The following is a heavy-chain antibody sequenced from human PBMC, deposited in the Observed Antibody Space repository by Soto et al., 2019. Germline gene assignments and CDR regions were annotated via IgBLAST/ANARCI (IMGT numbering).Heavy chain of an antibody. V-gene: IGHV3-30*03. CDR3: GRAESPDTAYFSDY. CDR1: GFTFSSCV. D-gene: IGHD5-18*01. Sequence: LRLSCAASGFTFSSCVMHWVRQAPGKGLEWVALVSYHGTNKYYGDSVNGRFTISRDNSKNTLYLQMTSLRAEDSAVYYCGRAESPDTAYFSDYWGQGTLVTVSS. J-gene: IGHJ4*02. CDR2: VSYHGTNK.